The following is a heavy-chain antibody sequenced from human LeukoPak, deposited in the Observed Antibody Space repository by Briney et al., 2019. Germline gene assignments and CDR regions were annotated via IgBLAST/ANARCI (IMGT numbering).Heavy chain of an antibody. D-gene: IGHD6-19*01. CDR1: GDSISTYY. J-gene: IGHJ4*02. V-gene: IGHV4-59*01. Sequence: SETLSLTCTVSGDSISTYYWTWIRQPPGKGLEWIGYIYYSGSANYNPSLQSRVTISVDMSKNQFSLKLTSVTAADTAVYYCARVSQQWLADFWGQGTLVTVSS. CDR3: ARVSQQWLADF. CDR2: IYYSGSA.